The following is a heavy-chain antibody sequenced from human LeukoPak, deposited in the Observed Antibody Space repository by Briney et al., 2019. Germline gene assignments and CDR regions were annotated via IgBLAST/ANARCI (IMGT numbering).Heavy chain of an antibody. CDR3: ARAAPNREGDSGSYSFDY. V-gene: IGHV4-4*07. J-gene: IGHJ4*02. D-gene: IGHD1-26*01. CDR1: GGSISSYY. CDR2: IDTNGST. Sequence: PSETLSLTCTVSGGSISSYYWSWIRQPAGKGLEWIGRIDTNGSTNYNPSLSSRVTMSVDTSKNPFSLKLSSVTAAATAVYYCARAAPNREGDSGSYSFDYWGQGTLVTVSS.